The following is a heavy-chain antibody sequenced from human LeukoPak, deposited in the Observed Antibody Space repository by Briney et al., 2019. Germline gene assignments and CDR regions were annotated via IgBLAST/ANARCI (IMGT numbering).Heavy chain of an antibody. V-gene: IGHV1-46*04. D-gene: IGHD3-22*01. CDR3: ARDFDGYWSFDY. CDR2: IQPSSGRT. CDR1: GYTFTNYK. Sequence: ASVKVSGKATGYTFTNYKMHWVRQAPGQGLEWMGIIQPSSGRTTYAQKMQGRVTMTRDTSTSTVNMELSSLRSEDTAVYYCARDFDGYWSFDYWGQGTLVTVSS. J-gene: IGHJ4*01.